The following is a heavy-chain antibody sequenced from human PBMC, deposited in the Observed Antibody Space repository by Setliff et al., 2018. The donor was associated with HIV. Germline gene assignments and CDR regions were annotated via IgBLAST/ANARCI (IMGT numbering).Heavy chain of an antibody. CDR3: ARASYSYDSTGYLY. D-gene: IGHD3-22*01. CDR1: GGSISSGGYY. V-gene: IGHV4-31*03. J-gene: IGHJ4*02. Sequence: PSETLSLTCTVSGGSISSGGYYWSWIRQHPGKGLEWIGYIYYSGSPDYNPSLKSRVTISVDPSKNQFSLKMNSVTAADTAVYYCARASYSYDSTGYLYWGQGTLVTVSS. CDR2: IYYSGSP.